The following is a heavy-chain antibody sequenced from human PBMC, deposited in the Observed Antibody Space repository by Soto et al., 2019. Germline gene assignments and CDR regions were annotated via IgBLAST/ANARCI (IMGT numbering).Heavy chain of an antibody. J-gene: IGHJ5*02. V-gene: IGHV4-59*01. CDR1: GGSISSYY. CDR2: IYYSGST. Sequence: PSETLSLTCTVSGGSISSYYWSWIRQPPGKGLEWIGYIYYSGSTNYNPSLKSRVTISVDTSKNQFSLKLSSVTAADTAVYYCARDQGQEGNWFDPWGQGNLVTVSS. CDR3: ARDQGQEGNWFDP.